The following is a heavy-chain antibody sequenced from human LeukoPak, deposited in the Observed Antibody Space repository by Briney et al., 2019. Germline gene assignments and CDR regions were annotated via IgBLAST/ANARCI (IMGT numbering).Heavy chain of an antibody. CDR2: ISGSGGST. J-gene: IGHJ4*02. CDR1: GFTFSSYA. Sequence: GGSLRLSCAASGFTFSSYAMSWVRQAPGKGLEWVSAISGSGGSTYYADSVKGRFTISRDNAKNTLYLQMNSLRAEDTAVYYCAKVHCGGDCYRLFDYWGQGTLVTVSS. CDR3: AKVHCGGDCYRLFDY. V-gene: IGHV3-23*01. D-gene: IGHD2-21*01.